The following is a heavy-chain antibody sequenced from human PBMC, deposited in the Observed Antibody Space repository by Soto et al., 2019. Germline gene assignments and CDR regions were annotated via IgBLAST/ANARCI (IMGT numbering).Heavy chain of an antibody. Sequence: EVQLLESGGGLVQPGGSLRLSCAASRFTFNNYAMSWVRQAPGKGLEWVSGISSTGDRTNYADSVKGRFTISRGNSKNTLYLQMNSLRDEDTAVYYCAKDYTCSGGSCYLFDYWGQGTLVTVSS. CDR3: AKDYTCSGGSCYLFDY. CDR1: RFTFNNYA. V-gene: IGHV3-23*01. J-gene: IGHJ4*02. D-gene: IGHD2-15*01. CDR2: ISSTGDRT.